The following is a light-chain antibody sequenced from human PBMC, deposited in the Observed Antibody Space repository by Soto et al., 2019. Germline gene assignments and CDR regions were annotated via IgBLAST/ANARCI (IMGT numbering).Light chain of an antibody. Sequence: DTVMTQSPLSLPVTPGEPASISCRSSPSLLHSNGYNYLDLYLQKPGQSPQLLIYLGSNRASGVPARFSGSGSGTDFTLKISRVEAEDVGVYYCVQRQRTGVTFGPGTKVDIK. J-gene: IGKJ3*01. V-gene: IGKV2-28*01. CDR1: PSLLHSNGYNY. CDR3: VQRQRTGVT. CDR2: LGS.